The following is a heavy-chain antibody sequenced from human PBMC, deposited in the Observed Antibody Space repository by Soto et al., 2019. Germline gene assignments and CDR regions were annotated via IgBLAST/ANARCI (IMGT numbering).Heavy chain of an antibody. CDR3: AKAYFVWSSEQPYYFDY. Sequence: EVQLLDSGGGLVQPGGSLRLSCAASGFTFSNYAMTWVRQGPGKGLGWGSGISGSGGRSYYADSVRGRFTISRDNSKSTLYLQMISLRAEDTAVYYCAKAYFVWSSEQPYYFDYWGQGTLVTVSS. CDR2: ISGSGGRS. CDR1: GFTFSNYA. J-gene: IGHJ4*02. D-gene: IGHD3-16*01. V-gene: IGHV3-23*01.